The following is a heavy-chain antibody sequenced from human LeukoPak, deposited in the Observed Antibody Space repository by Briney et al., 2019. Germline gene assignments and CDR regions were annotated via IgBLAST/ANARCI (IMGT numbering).Heavy chain of an antibody. J-gene: IGHJ4*01. D-gene: IGHD6-19*01. V-gene: IGHV3-7*03. CDR2: IRKEGSEK. CDR1: GFTFRNYL. CDR3: ARHTSGQPFDY. Sequence: GGSLRLSCAASGFTFRNYLMNGVRQAPGNALEWVAYIRKEGSEKYYVDSVKGRFTISRDNATNSLYLQMDSLRAEDTAVYYCARHTSGQPFDYWGQGTLVTVSS.